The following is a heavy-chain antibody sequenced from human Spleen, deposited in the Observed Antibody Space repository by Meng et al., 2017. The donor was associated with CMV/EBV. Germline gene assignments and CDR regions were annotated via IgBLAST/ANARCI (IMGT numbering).Heavy chain of an antibody. CDR3: ARGPRRGYIDC. CDR1: GDSVSSGYYF. CDR2: VYDSGST. J-gene: IGHJ4*02. V-gene: IGHV4-61*01. Sequence: SETLSLTCTVSGDSVSSGYYFGSWIRQPPGKGLEWIGHVYDSGSTSYNPSLKSRLTISADTSKNQFSLKLSSVTAADTAVYYCARGPRRGYIDCWGQGTLVTVSS.